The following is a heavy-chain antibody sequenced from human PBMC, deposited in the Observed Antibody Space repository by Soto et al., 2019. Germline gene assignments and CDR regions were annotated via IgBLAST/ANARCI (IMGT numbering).Heavy chain of an antibody. Sequence: GASVKVSCKASGFTFTSSAMQWVRQARGQRLEWIGWIVVGSGNTNYAQKFQERVTITRDMSTSTAYMELSSLRSEDTAVYYCAAKIPHDYGDYVDDYWGQGTLVTVSS. V-gene: IGHV1-58*02. CDR3: AAKIPHDYGDYVDDY. CDR2: IVVGSGNT. CDR1: GFTFTSSA. D-gene: IGHD4-17*01. J-gene: IGHJ4*02.